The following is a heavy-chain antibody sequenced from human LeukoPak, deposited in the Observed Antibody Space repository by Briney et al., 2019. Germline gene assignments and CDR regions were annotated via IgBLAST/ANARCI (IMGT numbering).Heavy chain of an antibody. J-gene: IGHJ4*02. CDR1: GFTFSSHG. CDR2: ISGSGDNT. CDR3: ARDGVGANDY. V-gene: IGHV3-21*01. D-gene: IGHD1-26*01. Sequence: GGSLRLSCAASGFTFSSHGMSWVRQAPGKGLEWVSTISGSGDNTYYADSVKGRFTISRDDAKNSLYLQMNSLRAEDTAVYYCARDGVGANDYWGQGTLVTVSS.